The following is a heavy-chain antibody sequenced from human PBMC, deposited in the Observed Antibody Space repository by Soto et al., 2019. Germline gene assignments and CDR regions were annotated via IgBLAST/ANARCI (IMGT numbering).Heavy chain of an antibody. D-gene: IGHD3-22*01. CDR2: TIPVFGTP. V-gene: IGHV1-69*12. CDR1: GGTLSNYG. J-gene: IGHJ6*02. Sequence: QVQLVQSGAEVKTPGSSVKVSCKASGGTLSNYGISGVRQAPGQGIEWMGGTIPVFGTPNYAQKFQGRVKITEYEYTTAVYMEVSSLTSEDTAVYYCGIGDAKLIVVTTYYGMDVWGQGTTVTVSS. CDR3: GIGDAKLIVVTTYYGMDV.